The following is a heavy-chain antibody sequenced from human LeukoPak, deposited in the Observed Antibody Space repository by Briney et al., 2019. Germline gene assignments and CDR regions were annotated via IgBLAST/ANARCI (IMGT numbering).Heavy chain of an antibody. CDR2: INPNSGGT. D-gene: IGHD3-3*01. CDR3: ATSVGTSGPELDY. J-gene: IGHJ4*02. V-gene: IGHV1-2*02. Sequence: GASVKVSCKASGYTFTGYYMHWVRQAPGQGLEWMGWINPNSGGTNYAQKFQGRVTMTSDTSISTAYMELSRMTSDDTAVYYCATSVGTSGPELDYWGQGTLVTVSS. CDR1: GYTFTGYY.